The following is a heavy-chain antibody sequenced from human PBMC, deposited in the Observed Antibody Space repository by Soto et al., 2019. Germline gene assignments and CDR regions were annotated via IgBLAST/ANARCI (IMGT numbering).Heavy chain of an antibody. V-gene: IGHV3-33*01. D-gene: IGHD3-3*01. J-gene: IGHJ5*02. CDR1: GFTFSTYG. Sequence: QVQLVESGGGVVQPGRSLRLSCVASGFTFSTYGMHWVRQAPGKGLEWVAIIWKDGSNEKYADSVKGRFTISRDNSKNTLYLQMNSLSAEDTVVYYCARDFRSYGWFAPWGQGTLVTVSS. CDR3: ARDFRSYGWFAP. CDR2: IWKDGSNE.